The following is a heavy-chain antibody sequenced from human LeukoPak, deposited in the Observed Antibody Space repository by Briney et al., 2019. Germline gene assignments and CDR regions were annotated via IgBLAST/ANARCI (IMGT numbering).Heavy chain of an antibody. D-gene: IGHD3-3*01. CDR2: ISSSGSTI. V-gene: IGHV3-11*04. CDR3: ARDRRRFLDEENPSFYYYYYGMDV. J-gene: IGHJ6*02. Sequence: PGGSLRLSCAASGFTFSDYYMSWIRQAPGKGLEWVSYISSSGSTIYYADSMKGRFTISRDNSKNTLYLQMNSLRAEDTAVYYCARDRRRFLDEENPSFYYYYYGMDVWGQGTTVTVSS. CDR1: GFTFSDYY.